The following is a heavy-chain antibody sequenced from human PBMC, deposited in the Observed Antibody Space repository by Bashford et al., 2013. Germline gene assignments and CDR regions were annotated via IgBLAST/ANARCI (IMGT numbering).Heavy chain of an antibody. CDR2: IYDSGNT. V-gene: IGHV4-59*11. Sequence: LSLTCTVSGGSIRSHYWNWIRQPPGKGLEWIGYIYDSGNTYYNPSLKSRVTISVDTSKNQFSLKLSSVTAADTAVYYCARSIPYTIFGVVIINPGFDYWGQGTLVTVSS. CDR3: ARSIPYTIFGVVIINPGFDY. CDR1: GGSIRSHY. D-gene: IGHD3-3*01. J-gene: IGHJ4*02.